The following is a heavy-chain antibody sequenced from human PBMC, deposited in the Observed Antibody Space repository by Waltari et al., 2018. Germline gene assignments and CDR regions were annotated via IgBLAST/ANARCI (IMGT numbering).Heavy chain of an antibody. V-gene: IGHV1-8*03. CDR3: ARRSSLDY. CDR2: RNPNIYNT. J-gene: IGHJ4*02. CDR1: GYTFSNYD. Sequence: QVQLVQSGAEVQKPGASVKVSCKTSGYTFSNYDITWVRQATGRGLEWMGWRNPNIYNTGFGQGFRGRVTFTTYTSTTTAYMELTNLRSEDTGMYYCARRSSLDYCGQGTVVTVSS.